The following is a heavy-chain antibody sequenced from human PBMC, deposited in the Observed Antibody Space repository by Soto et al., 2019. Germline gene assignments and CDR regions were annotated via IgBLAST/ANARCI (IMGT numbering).Heavy chain of an antibody. CDR1: GDTFSSYT. V-gene: IGHV1-69*02. Sequence: QVQLVQSGAEMKKPGSSVKVSCRSGGDTFSSYTVSWVRQAPGQGLEWMGRVIPVLGVTNYARKFQGRVSSTAEKSTSTAYMALRSLRSEDSGVYYCARRRYCGADCYSQYYYGMDVWGQGTTVTVSS. CDR2: VIPVLGVT. J-gene: IGHJ6*02. D-gene: IGHD2-21*02. CDR3: ARRRYCGADCYSQYYYGMDV.